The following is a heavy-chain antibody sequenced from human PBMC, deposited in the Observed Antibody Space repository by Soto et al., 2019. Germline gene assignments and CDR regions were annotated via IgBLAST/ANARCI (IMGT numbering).Heavy chain of an antibody. D-gene: IGHD4-4*01. CDR1: GGSLSSYY. Sequence: PSETLSLTCVVSGGSLSSYYWSWIRQPPGKGLEWIGYIYYSGSTNYNPSLKSRVTISVDTSKNQFSLKLSSVTAADTAVYYCARAHSTGLFGMDVWGQGTTVTVSS. J-gene: IGHJ6*02. V-gene: IGHV4-59*01. CDR3: ARAHSTGLFGMDV. CDR2: IYYSGST.